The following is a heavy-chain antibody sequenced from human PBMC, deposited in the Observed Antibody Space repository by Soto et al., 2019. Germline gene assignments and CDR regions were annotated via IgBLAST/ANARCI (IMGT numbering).Heavy chain of an antibody. CDR2: IYYSGST. CDR1: GGSISSYY. D-gene: IGHD4-17*01. CDR3: PSESTVTDAFEI. J-gene: IGHJ3*02. V-gene: IGHV4-59*01. Sequence: QVQLQDSGPGLVKPSETLSLTCTVSGGSISSYYWSWIRQPPGKGLEWIGSIYYSGSTNYNPSLNSRLTRSADTSNDRLFLKLSSVTAAVTAVDYCPSESTVTDAFEIWGQGTMVTVSS.